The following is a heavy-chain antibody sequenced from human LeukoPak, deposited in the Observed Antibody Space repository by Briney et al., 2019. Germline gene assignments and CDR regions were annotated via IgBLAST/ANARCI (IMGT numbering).Heavy chain of an antibody. D-gene: IGHD6-13*01. J-gene: IGHJ4*02. Sequence: GEPLNTSGKGPGSSFTSSCRAGLRQLHGKGLEWMGIIYPGESDTRHSPSFQGQVTSSADKSISTAYLQWSSLKASDTAMYYCARLSSGWYGNCFDYWGEGTLVTVSS. V-gene: IGHV5-51*01. CDR2: IYPGESDT. CDR3: ARLSSGWYGNCFDY. CDR1: GSSFTSSC.